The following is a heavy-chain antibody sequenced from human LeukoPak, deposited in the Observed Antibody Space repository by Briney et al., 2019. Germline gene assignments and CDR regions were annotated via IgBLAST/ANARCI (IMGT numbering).Heavy chain of an antibody. CDR1: GFTFCDYA. CDR3: TRGVDTAMVPFY. Sequence: GGSLRLSCTASGFTFCDYAMSSFRQAPGKRLEWVGFIRSKAYGGTTEYAASVKGRFTISRDDSKSIAYLQMNSLKTEDTAVYYCTRGVDTAMVPFYWGQGTLVTVSS. D-gene: IGHD5-18*01. CDR2: IRSKAYGGTT. V-gene: IGHV3-49*03. J-gene: IGHJ4*02.